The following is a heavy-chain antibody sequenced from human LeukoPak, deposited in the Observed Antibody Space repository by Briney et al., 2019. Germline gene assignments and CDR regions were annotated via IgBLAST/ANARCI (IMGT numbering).Heavy chain of an antibody. D-gene: IGHD3-22*01. Sequence: GGSLRLSCAASGFTFGTYVMSWVRQAPGKGLEWVSSISNSDGSTHYADSVKGRFTISRDNSKNTLYLQMNSLRAEDTAVYYCAKATYYYDSSGYRGGYFDYWGQGTLVTVSS. CDR1: GFTFGTYV. CDR3: AKATYYYDSSGYRGGYFDY. J-gene: IGHJ4*02. CDR2: ISNSDGST. V-gene: IGHV3-23*01.